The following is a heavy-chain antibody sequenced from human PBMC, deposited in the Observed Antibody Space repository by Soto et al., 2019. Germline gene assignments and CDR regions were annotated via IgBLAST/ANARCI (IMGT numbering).Heavy chain of an antibody. D-gene: IGHD1-26*01. CDR1: GYTFTSYG. Sequence: AAVKVSCKASGYTFTSYGISWVRQAPGQGREGMGWISAYNGNTNYAQKLQGRVTMTTDTSTSTAYMELRSLRSDDTAVYYCATRPKNSGSYGYWGQGTLVTVSS. CDR2: ISAYNGNT. J-gene: IGHJ4*02. V-gene: IGHV1-18*01. CDR3: ATRPKNSGSYGY.